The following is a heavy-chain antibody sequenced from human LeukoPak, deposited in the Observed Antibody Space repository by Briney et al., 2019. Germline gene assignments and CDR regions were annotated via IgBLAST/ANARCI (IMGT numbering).Heavy chain of an antibody. J-gene: IGHJ6*02. V-gene: IGHV3-7*03. D-gene: IGHD6-19*01. CDR2: INPDGNER. CDR3: TRDLAAVPGPRMDV. Sequence: GGSLRLSCAASGFSFSSYYMSWVRQAPGKGLEWVALINPDGNERYYVDPVKGRFTISRDNARNSLYLQMDSLRDDDTAMYFCTRDLAAVPGPRMDVWGQGTTVTVSS. CDR1: GFSFSSYY.